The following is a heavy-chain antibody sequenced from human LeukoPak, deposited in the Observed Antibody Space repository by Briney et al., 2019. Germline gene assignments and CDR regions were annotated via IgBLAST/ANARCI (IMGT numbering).Heavy chain of an antibody. J-gene: IGHJ4*02. Sequence: SETLSLTCIVSGGXISSHYCSWIRQAPGKRLEWIGYIYYNGNTNYNSSLKSRVTISVDTSKNQFSLKLRSVTAADTVVYYCARGGWYLDYWGQGTLVTVSS. CDR2: IYYNGNT. CDR1: GGXISSHY. CDR3: ARGGWYLDY. V-gene: IGHV4-59*11. D-gene: IGHD6-19*01.